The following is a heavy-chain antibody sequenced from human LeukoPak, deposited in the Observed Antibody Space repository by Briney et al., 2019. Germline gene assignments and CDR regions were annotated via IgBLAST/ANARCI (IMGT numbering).Heavy chain of an antibody. Sequence: GGSLRLSCAASGFTFSSYAMHWVRQAPGKGLEWVAVISYDGSNKYYADSVKGRFTISRDNSKNTLYLQMNSLRAEDTAVYYCARDLRELPLDYWGQGTLVTVSS. CDR1: GFTFSSYA. V-gene: IGHV3-30-3*01. D-gene: IGHD1-26*01. CDR3: ARDLRELPLDY. CDR2: ISYDGSNK. J-gene: IGHJ4*02.